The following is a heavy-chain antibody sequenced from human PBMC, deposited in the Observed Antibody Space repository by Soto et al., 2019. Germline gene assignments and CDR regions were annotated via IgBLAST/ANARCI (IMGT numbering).Heavy chain of an antibody. Sequence: SVKVSCKASGYTFTSYGISWVRQAPGQGLEWMGGIIPFFGTANYAQKFQGRVTITADESTSTAYMELSSLRSDDTAVYYCARDLGQQLVDYWGQGTLVTVSS. CDR3: ARDLGQQLVDY. J-gene: IGHJ4*02. V-gene: IGHV1-69*13. CDR2: IIPFFGTA. CDR1: GYTFTSYG. D-gene: IGHD6-13*01.